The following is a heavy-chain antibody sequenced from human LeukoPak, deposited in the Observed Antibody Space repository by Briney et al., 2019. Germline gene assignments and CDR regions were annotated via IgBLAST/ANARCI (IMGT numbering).Heavy chain of an antibody. Sequence: GGSLRLSCAAPGXIFDNYAIHWVRQAPGKGLGSVSLISGDGGSTFYADSVRGRFTISRDNTRKSLSLQMSSLRSEDTALYYCARESETSGWYDYWGQGTLVTVSS. V-gene: IGHV3-43*02. CDR1: GXIFDNYA. J-gene: IGHJ4*02. CDR3: ARESETSGWYDY. CDR2: ISGDGGST. D-gene: IGHD6-19*01.